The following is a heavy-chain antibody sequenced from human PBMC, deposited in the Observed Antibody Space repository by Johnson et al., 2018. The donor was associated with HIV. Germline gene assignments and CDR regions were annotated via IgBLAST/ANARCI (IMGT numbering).Heavy chain of an antibody. J-gene: IGHJ3*02. CDR2: ISGSGGST. CDR1: GFTFSSYA. CDR3: AKGGVGRDGNRDAFDI. D-gene: IGHD5-24*01. V-gene: IGHV3-23*04. Sequence: VQLVESGGGLVQPGRSLRLSCTASGFTFSSYAMSWVRQAPGKGLEWVSAISGSGGSTYYADSVKGRFTISRDNPKNTLYLQMNSLRSEDTAVYYCAKGGVGRDGNRDAFDIWGQGTMVTVSS.